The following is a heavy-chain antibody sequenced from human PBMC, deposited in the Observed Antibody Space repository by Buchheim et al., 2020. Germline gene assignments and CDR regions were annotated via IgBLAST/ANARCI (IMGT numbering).Heavy chain of an antibody. CDR2: INPSGGST. D-gene: IGHD3-10*01. CDR3: ARDKFGSGRPSIMDV. Sequence: QVQLVQSGAVVKKPGASVKVSCKASGYTFTSYYIHWVRQAPGQGLEWMGIINPSGGSTNYAQKFQGRVTMTRDTSPSTVYMELSSLRSEDTALYYCARDKFGSGRPSIMDVWGQGTT. J-gene: IGHJ6*02. V-gene: IGHV1-46*01. CDR1: GYTFTSYY.